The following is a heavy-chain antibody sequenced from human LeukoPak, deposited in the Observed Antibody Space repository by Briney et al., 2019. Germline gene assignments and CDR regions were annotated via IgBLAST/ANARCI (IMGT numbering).Heavy chain of an antibody. CDR1: GYIFKNYD. CDR2: MNPNSGNT. J-gene: IGHJ4*02. V-gene: IGHV1-8*02. D-gene: IGHD5-24*01. CDR3: ARATPGGLHGYSFDY. Sequence: ASVKVSCKASGYIFKNYDINWVRQATGQGLEWMVWMNPNSGNTGFAQKFQDRVSMTRDTSINTAYMELTSLRSGDTAVYYCARATPGGLHGYSFDYWGQGTVVTVYS.